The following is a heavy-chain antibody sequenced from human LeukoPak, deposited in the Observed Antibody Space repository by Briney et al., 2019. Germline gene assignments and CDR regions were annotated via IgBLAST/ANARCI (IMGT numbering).Heavy chain of an antibody. V-gene: IGHV1-18*01. CDR2: ISAYNGNT. CDR1: GYTFTSYG. J-gene: IGHJ6*02. D-gene: IGHD1-14*01. CDR3: ARVGLAPINYYYYGMDV. Sequence: VASVKVSCKASGYTFTSYGISWVRQAPGQGLEWMGWISAYNGNTNYAQKLQGRVTMTTDTSTSTAYLELRRLRSDDTAVYYCARVGLAPINYYYYGMDVWGQGTTVTVSS.